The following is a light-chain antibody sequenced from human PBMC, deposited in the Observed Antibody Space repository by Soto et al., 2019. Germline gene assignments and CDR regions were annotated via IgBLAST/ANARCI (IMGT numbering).Light chain of an antibody. CDR2: AAS. Sequence: IQLTQSPSSLSASVGDRVTIACRASQGISSYLAWYQQKPGKAPQLLIYAASTLQSGVPSRFSGSGSGTDFTLTISSLQPEDFATYYCQQLKSSPFTFGPGTKVDIK. J-gene: IGKJ3*01. CDR3: QQLKSSPFT. CDR1: QGISSY. V-gene: IGKV1-9*01.